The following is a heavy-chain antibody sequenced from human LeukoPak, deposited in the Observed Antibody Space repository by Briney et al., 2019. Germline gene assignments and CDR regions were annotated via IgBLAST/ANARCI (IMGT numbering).Heavy chain of an antibody. J-gene: IGHJ4*02. CDR2: ISGGGGST. D-gene: IGHD1-26*01. V-gene: IGHV3-23*01. CDR1: GFTFSSCA. CDR3: AKDHVTGANTPLTK. Sequence: GGSLRLSCAASGFTFSSCAMNWVRQAPGKGLEWVSAISGGGGSTYYADSVKGRFTISRDNSKNTLLLQMNSLRAEDTAVYYCAKDHVTGANTPLTKWGQGTLVTVSS.